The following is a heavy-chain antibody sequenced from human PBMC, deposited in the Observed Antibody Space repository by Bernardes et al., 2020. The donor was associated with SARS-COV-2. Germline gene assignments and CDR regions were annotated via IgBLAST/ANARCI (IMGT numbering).Heavy chain of an antibody. V-gene: IGHV5-51*01. CDR1: GYTFINNW. CDR3: ARRQTNCTGGRCYSGGMDV. CDR2: IYPGDSDT. Sequence: ESLKISFKASGYTFINNWIAWVRPMPGKGLEWMGTIYPGDSDTRYSPSFQGQVTVSADKSINTAYLQWSSLKASDTAMYYCARRQTNCTGGRCYSGGMDVWGQGTTVTVSS. J-gene: IGHJ6*02. D-gene: IGHD2-15*01.